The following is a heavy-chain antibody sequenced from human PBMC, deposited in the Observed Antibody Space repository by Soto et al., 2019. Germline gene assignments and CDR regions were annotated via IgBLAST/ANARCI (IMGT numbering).Heavy chain of an antibody. CDR2: MSHSGGT. CDR3: ARLERGTATTVVDAFDI. D-gene: IGHD1-1*01. V-gene: IGHV4-34*01. Sequence: QVQLQQWGAGLLKPSETLSLTCAVYGGFVSSGSYYWSWIRQPPGKGLEWIGEMSHSGGTHFNPSLKSRVTISVDTSKNQFSLKMSSVTAADSALYYCARLERGTATTVVDAFDIWGRGIMVTVSS. CDR1: GGFVSSGSYY. J-gene: IGHJ3*02.